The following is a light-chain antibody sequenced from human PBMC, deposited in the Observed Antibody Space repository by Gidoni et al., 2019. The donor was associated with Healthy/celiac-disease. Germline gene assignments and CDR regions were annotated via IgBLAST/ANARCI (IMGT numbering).Light chain of an antibody. CDR2: DVS. Sequence: QSALTQPASVSGSPGQSITLSCTGTSSDVGGYNYVSWYQQHPGKAPKLMIYDVSNRPSGVSNRVSGSKSGNTASLTISGLQAEDEADYYCSSYTSSSIWVFGGGTKLTVL. CDR3: SSYTSSSIWV. CDR1: SSDVGGYNY. V-gene: IGLV2-14*03. J-gene: IGLJ3*02.